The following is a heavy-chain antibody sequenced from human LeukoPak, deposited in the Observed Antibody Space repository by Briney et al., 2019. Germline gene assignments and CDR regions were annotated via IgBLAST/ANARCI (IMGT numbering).Heavy chain of an antibody. CDR2: ISGSGGST. CDR1: GFTFNSYA. D-gene: IGHD1-26*01. V-gene: IGHV3-23*01. Sequence: GGSLRLSCAASGFTFNSYAMSWVRQAPGKGLEWVSAISGSGGSTYYADPVKGRFTISSANTKNTLYLQMNSLRAEDTAVYYCAKDSPPSWSYHYWYFDLWGRGTLVTVSS. J-gene: IGHJ2*01. CDR3: AKDSPPSWSYHYWYFDL.